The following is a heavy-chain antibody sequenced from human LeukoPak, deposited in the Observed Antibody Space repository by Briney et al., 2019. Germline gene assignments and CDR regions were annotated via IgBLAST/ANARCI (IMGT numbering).Heavy chain of an antibody. CDR3: AKRGAVIRVILVGFHKEAYYFDS. D-gene: IGHD3-22*01. Sequence: GGSLRLSCAVSGITLSNYGVSWVRQAPGKGLEWVAGISDSGGSTNYADSVKGRFTISRDNPKNTLYLQMNSLRAEDTAVYFYAKRGAVIRVILVGFHKEAYYFDSWGQGALVTVSS. J-gene: IGHJ4*02. CDR1: GITLSNYG. V-gene: IGHV3-23*01. CDR2: ISDSGGST.